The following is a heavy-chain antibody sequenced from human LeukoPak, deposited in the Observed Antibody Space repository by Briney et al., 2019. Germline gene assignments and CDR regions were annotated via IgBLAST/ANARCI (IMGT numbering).Heavy chain of an antibody. CDR1: GYTFTSYD. Sequence: ASVKVSCKASGYTFTSYDINWVRQATGQGLEWMGWMNPNSGNTGYAQKFQGRVTITRNTSISTAYMELSSLRSEDTAVYYCARGFIAAAGTSDHFDYWGQGTLVTVSS. V-gene: IGHV1-8*03. J-gene: IGHJ4*02. CDR3: ARGFIAAAGTSDHFDY. D-gene: IGHD6-13*01. CDR2: MNPNSGNT.